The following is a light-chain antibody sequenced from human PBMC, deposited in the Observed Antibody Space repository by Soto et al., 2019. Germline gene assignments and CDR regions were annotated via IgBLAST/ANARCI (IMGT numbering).Light chain of an antibody. Sequence: QLVLTQSPAASASLGASVKLTCTLSSGHSSYAIAWHQQQPEKGPRYLMKLNRYGSHSKGDGIPGRFSGSSSGAERYLTISSLQSEDEADYYCQTWASGIEVFGGGTKVTVL. CDR2: LNRYGSH. J-gene: IGLJ2*01. CDR3: QTWASGIEV. V-gene: IGLV4-69*01. CDR1: SGHSSYA.